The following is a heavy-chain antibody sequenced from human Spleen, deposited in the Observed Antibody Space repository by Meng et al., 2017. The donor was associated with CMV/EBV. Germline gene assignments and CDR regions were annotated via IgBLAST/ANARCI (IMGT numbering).Heavy chain of an antibody. CDR3: ARSDGRIAPGHY. CDR2: INHSGST. J-gene: IGHJ4*02. Sequence: QVQLQPWGAGLLKPSETLSLTCAVYGGSFSSFYWHWIRQPPGKGLEWIGEINHSGSTNYNPSLKNRVTISVDTSKNQFSLKLSSVTAADTAVYYCARSDGRIAPGHYWGQGTLVTVSS. V-gene: IGHV4-34*01. CDR1: GGSFSSFY. D-gene: IGHD5-18*01.